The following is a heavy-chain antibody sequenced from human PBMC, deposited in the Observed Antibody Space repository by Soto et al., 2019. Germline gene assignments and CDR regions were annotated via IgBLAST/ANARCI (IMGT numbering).Heavy chain of an antibody. CDR1: GFTFSSYA. J-gene: IGHJ4*02. V-gene: IGHV3-30-3*01. D-gene: IGHD2-2*01. Sequence: PGGSLRLSCAASGFTFSSYAMHWVRQAPGKGLEWVAVISYDGSNKYYADSVKGRFTISRDNSKNTLYLQMNSLRAEDTAVYYCARDRPPQPNHFDYWGQGTLVTVSS. CDR2: ISYDGSNK. CDR3: ARDRPPQPNHFDY.